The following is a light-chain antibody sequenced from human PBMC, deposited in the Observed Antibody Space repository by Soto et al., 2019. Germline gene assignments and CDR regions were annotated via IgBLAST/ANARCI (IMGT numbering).Light chain of an antibody. J-gene: IGLJ2*01. CDR2: EVS. CDR1: SSDIGGYNY. V-gene: IGLV2-14*01. Sequence: QSALTQPASVSGSAGQSITISCTGTSSDIGGYNYVSWYQQHPGKAPKPMIYEVSNRPSGVSNRFSGSKSGNTASLIISGLQAEDEADYYCSSYTTSSTPVVFGGGTKLTVL. CDR3: SSYTTSSTPVV.